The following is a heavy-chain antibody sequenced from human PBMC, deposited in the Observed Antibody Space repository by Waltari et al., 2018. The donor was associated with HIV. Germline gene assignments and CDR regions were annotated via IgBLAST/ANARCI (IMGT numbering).Heavy chain of an antibody. Sequence: QLQLQESCPGLVKPSETLSLTCTVSGGSISSSSYYWGWIRQPPGQGLGWIGSIYYSGSTYFNPSLKSRITISVDTSKNQFPLKLGPVAAPETAGDFRAGHRSKAVAGDYWGQGTLVTVSS. D-gene: IGHD6-19*01. CDR3: AGHRSKAVAGDY. V-gene: IGHV4-39*01. J-gene: IGHJ4*02. CDR2: IYYSGST. CDR1: GGSISSSSYY.